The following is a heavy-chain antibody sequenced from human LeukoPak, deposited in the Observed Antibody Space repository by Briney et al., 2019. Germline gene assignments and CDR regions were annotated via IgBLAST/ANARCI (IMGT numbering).Heavy chain of an antibody. J-gene: IGHJ3*02. Sequence: SETLSLTCAVYGGSFSGYYWSWIRQPPGKGLEWIGEINHSGSTNYNPSLKSRVTISVDTSKNQFSLKLSSVTAADTAVYYCARSGYYLRDAFDIWGQGTMVTVSS. CDR1: GGSFSGYY. V-gene: IGHV4-34*01. CDR3: ARSGYYLRDAFDI. D-gene: IGHD3-22*01. CDR2: INHSGST.